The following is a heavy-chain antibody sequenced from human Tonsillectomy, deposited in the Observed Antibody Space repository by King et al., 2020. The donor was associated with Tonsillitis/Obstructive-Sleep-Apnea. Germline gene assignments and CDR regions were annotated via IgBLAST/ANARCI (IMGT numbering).Heavy chain of an antibody. J-gene: IGHJ4*02. CDR1: GFSLSNARMG. CDR3: ARLSVDSAMVRESDYFDY. V-gene: IGHV2-26*01. D-gene: IGHD5-18*01. CDR2: IFSNDEK. Sequence: VTLKESGPVLVKPTETLTLTCTVSGFSLSNARMGVSWIRQPPGKALEWLAHIFSNDEKSYSTSLKTRLTISKDTSKSQVVLTMTNMDPVDTATYYCARLSVDSAMVRESDYFDYWGQGTLVTVSS.